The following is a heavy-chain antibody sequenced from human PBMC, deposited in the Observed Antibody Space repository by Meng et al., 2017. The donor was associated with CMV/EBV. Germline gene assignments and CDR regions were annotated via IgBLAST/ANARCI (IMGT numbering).Heavy chain of an antibody. CDR3: ARAEGGDYFDY. V-gene: IGHV3-7*01. CDR2: INQDGTKI. D-gene: IGHD1-14*01. CDR1: GFTFSRYW. J-gene: IGHJ4*02. Sequence: GESLKISCAASGFTFSRYWMTWVRKAPGKGLEWVVNINQDGTKIYYVDSVKGRFTISRDNAKNSLYLQMNSLRAEDTAVYYCARAEGGDYFDYWGQGTLVTVSS.